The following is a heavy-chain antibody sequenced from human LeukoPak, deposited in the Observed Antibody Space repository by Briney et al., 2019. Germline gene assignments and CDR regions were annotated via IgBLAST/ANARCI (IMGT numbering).Heavy chain of an antibody. CDR2: IYYSGTT. J-gene: IGHJ4*02. Sequence: SETLSLTCTVSGGSISSSSYYWGWIRQPPGKGLEWIGSIYYSGTTNYNSSLRSRVTISVDTSKNQFSLKLSSVTAADTAVYYCARLYGNFQNYYDYWGQGTLVTVSS. CDR1: GGSISSSSYY. V-gene: IGHV4-39*07. CDR3: ARLYGNFQNYYDY. D-gene: IGHD1-7*01.